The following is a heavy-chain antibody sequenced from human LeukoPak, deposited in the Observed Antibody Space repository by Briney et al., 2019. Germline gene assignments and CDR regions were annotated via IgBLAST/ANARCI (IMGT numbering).Heavy chain of an antibody. V-gene: IGHV4-39*01. CDR1: GGSISSSSYY. D-gene: IGHD3-16*01. Sequence: PSETLSLTCTVSGGSISSSSYYWGWIRQPPGKGLEWIGSFYYSGSTYYNPSLKSRVTISVDTSKNQFSLKLSSVTAADTAVYYCARVMMRSMWMDNWGQGTLVTVSS. CDR3: ARVMMRSMWMDN. J-gene: IGHJ4*02. CDR2: FYYSGST.